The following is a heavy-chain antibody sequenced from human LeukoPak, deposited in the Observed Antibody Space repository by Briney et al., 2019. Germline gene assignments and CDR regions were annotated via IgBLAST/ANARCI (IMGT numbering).Heavy chain of an antibody. CDR2: IYSGGST. CDR3: ARGPPHLNYGDLYFDY. J-gene: IGHJ4*02. V-gene: IGHV3-53*01. D-gene: IGHD4-17*01. Sequence: GGSLRLSCAASGFTVSSNYMSWVRQAPGKGLEWVSVIYSGGSTYYADSVKGRFTISRDNPKNTLYLQMNSLRAEDTAVYYCARGPPHLNYGDLYFDYWGQGTLVTVSS. CDR1: GFTVSSNY.